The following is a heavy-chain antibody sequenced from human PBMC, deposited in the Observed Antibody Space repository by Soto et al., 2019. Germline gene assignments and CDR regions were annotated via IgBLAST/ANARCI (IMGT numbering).Heavy chain of an antibody. CDR1: GFALSGYW. Sequence: GGSLRLSCAASGFALSGYWMTWVRQAPGKGLEWVASINPDGTLKYYVDSVKGRFTISRDNADNSLFLQMISLRVEDTAVYYCARWESGDWYLGIWGQGTL. CDR3: ARWESGDWYLGI. J-gene: IGHJ4*02. V-gene: IGHV3-7*03. D-gene: IGHD2-21*02. CDR2: INPDGTLK.